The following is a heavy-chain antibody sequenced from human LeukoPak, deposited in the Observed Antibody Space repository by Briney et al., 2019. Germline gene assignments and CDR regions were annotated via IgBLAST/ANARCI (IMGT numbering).Heavy chain of an antibody. Sequence: PGGSLRLSCAASGLSWVRQGPARGLEWVSSIRGNGETFYADSVKGRFTLSSDSSRNTVYFQLNNLGVEDTAIYYCAMASWVSSTDAVRWGQGTLVTVSS. CDR2: IRGNGET. CDR1: GL. J-gene: IGHJ4*02. CDR3: AMASWVSSTDAVR. V-gene: IGHV3-23*01. D-gene: IGHD3-16*01.